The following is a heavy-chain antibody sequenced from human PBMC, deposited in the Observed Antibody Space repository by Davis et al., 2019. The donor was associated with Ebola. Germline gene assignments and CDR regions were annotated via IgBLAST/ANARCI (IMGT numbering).Heavy chain of an antibody. D-gene: IGHD5-18*01. CDR1: GFTFSGSA. CDR3: TSSYPDY. Sequence: GESLKTPCAASGFTFSGSAMHWVRQASGKGLEWVGRIRSKANSYATAYAASVKGRFTISRDDSKNTAYLQMNSLKTEDTAVYYCTSSYPDYWGQGTLVTVSS. CDR2: IRSKANSYAT. V-gene: IGHV3-73*01. J-gene: IGHJ4*02.